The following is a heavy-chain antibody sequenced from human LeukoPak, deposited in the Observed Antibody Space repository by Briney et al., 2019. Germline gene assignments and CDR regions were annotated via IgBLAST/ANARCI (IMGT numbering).Heavy chain of an antibody. CDR3: ARDSYYGGTQDY. Sequence: GGSLRLSCAASVFLFSTYDMHGVRQAPGKGLEWVSYISTSGGTIYYADSVKGRFTISRDNAKNSLYLQMNSLRAEDTAGYYCARDSYYGGTQDYWGQGTLVTVSS. V-gene: IGHV3-48*03. D-gene: IGHD4-23*01. CDR2: ISTSGGTI. CDR1: VFLFSTYD. J-gene: IGHJ4*02.